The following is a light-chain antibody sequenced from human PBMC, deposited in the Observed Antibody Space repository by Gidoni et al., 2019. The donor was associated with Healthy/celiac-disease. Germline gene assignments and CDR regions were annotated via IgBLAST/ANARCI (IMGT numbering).Light chain of an antibody. V-gene: IGLV1-44*01. CDR1: SSNNGSNT. CDR3: AAWDDSLNARV. Sequence: QAVLTHPPTASGPPGPRVTISCSGSSSNNGSNTVNWYQQLPGTAPKLLIYSNNQRPSGVPDRFSGSKSGTSASLAISGLQSEDEADYYCAAWDDSLNARVFGGGTKLTVL. J-gene: IGLJ3*02. CDR2: SNN.